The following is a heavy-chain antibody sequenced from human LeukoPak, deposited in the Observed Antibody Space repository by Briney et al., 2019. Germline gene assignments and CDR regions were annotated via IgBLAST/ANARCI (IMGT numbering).Heavy chain of an antibody. D-gene: IGHD3-10*01. Sequence: ASVKVSCKASGYTFTGYYMHWVQQAPGQGLEWMGRINPNSGGTNYAQKFQGRVTMTRDTSISTAYMELSRLRSDDTAVYYCARDRAYGSGSYGGYWGQGTLVTVSS. CDR1: GYTFTGYY. CDR2: INPNSGGT. V-gene: IGHV1-2*06. J-gene: IGHJ4*02. CDR3: ARDRAYGSGSYGGY.